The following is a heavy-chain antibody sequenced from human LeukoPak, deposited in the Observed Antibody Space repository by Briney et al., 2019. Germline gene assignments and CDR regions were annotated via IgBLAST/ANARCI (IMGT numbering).Heavy chain of an antibody. V-gene: IGHV3-33*01. CDR1: GFTFSCYG. CDR3: AREVAPLYFHYGMDV. D-gene: IGHD2-21*01. J-gene: IGHJ6*01. Sequence: PGGSPSLSCAASGFTFSCYGMHWVRQAPGKGLEWVAVTWYDGRNNYYAASVKGRFTISRDDSKTTVYLLMNSLRAEDTAVYYCAREVAPLYFHYGMDVWGEGTTVTVSS. CDR2: TWYDGRNN.